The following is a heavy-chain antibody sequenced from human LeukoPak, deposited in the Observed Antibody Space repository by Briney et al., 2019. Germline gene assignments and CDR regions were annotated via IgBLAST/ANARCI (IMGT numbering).Heavy chain of an antibody. CDR2: INHGGST. Sequence: SETLSLTCAVYGGSFSGCSWTWIRQPPGKGLEWIGEINHGGSTNYNPSLKSRVTISVDTSKNQFSLNLNSVTAADTAVYYCARGRYCGSTSCPPGPYWGQGTLVTVSS. CDR1: GGSFSGCS. J-gene: IGHJ4*02. D-gene: IGHD2-2*01. V-gene: IGHV4-34*01. CDR3: ARGRYCGSTSCPPGPY.